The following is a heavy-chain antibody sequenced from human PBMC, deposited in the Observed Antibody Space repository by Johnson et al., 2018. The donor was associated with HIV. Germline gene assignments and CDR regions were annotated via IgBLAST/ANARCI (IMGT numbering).Heavy chain of an antibody. Sequence: VQLVESGGGVVQPGRSLRLSCAASGFTFSSYGMHWVRQAPGKGLEWVSYISSSGSTIYYADSVKGRFTISRDNAKNSLYLQMNSLRAEDTAVYYCARVGADAFDIWGQGTMVTVSS. J-gene: IGHJ3*02. CDR2: ISSSGSTI. V-gene: IGHV3-48*04. D-gene: IGHD1-26*01. CDR3: ARVGADAFDI. CDR1: GFTFSSYG.